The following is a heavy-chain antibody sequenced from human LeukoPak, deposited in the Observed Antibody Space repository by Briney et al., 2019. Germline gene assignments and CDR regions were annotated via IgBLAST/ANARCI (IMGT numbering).Heavy chain of an antibody. Sequence: GGSLRLSCVVSGFTFSSYSMCWVRQAPGKGLEWVSSISSTSGYINYADSVKGRLTISSDNAKNSLYLQMSSLRAEDTAVYYCARVPDSYYYYYMDVWGKGTTVTVSS. CDR3: ARVPDSYYYYYMDV. CDR2: ISSTSGYI. D-gene: IGHD1-14*01. CDR1: GFTFSSYS. V-gene: IGHV3-21*01. J-gene: IGHJ6*03.